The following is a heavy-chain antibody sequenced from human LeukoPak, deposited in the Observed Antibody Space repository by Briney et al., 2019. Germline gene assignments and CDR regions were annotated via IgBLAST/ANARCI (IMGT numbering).Heavy chain of an antibody. CDR1: GFTFSSYW. J-gene: IGHJ4*02. CDR3: ARDATQYLRYGYFDY. D-gene: IGHD3-9*01. Sequence: GGSLRLSCAASGFTFSSYWMSWVCQAPGKGLEWVANIKQDGSEKYYVDSVKGRFTISRDNAKNSLYLQMNSLRAEDTAVYYCARDATQYLRYGYFDYWGPGILVTVSS. V-gene: IGHV3-7*01. CDR2: IKQDGSEK.